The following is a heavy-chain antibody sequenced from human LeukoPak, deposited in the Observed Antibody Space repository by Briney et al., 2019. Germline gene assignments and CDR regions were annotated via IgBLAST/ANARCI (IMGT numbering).Heavy chain of an antibody. V-gene: IGHV3-21*01. CDR1: EFTFSSYK. Sequence: GGSLRLSCAASEFTFSSYKMNWVRQAPGKGLEWVSSISSAGDYIYYAESVKGRFTISRDNAENSLFLQMNSLRVEDTAVYYCARDRGGWGIDYWGQGKLVIVSS. J-gene: IGHJ4*02. CDR3: ARDRGGWGIDY. CDR2: ISSAGDYI. D-gene: IGHD6-19*01.